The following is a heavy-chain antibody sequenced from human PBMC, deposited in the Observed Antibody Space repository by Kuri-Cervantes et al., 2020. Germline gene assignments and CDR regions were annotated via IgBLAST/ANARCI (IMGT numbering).Heavy chain of an antibody. Sequence: GESLKISCAASGFTFSSYGMHWVRQAPGKGLEWVAVISYDGSNKYYADSVKDRFTISRDNSKNTLYLQMNSLRAEDTAVYYCARGTPAMAFDIWGQGTMVTVSS. J-gene: IGHJ3*02. V-gene: IGHV3-33*05. CDR2: ISYDGSNK. CDR3: ARGTPAMAFDI. CDR1: GFTFSSYG.